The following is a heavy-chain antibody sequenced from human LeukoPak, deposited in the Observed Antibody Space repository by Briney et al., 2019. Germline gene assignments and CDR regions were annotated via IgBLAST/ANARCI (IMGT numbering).Heavy chain of an antibody. J-gene: IGHJ5*02. D-gene: IGHD2-21*01. Sequence: AGGSLRLSCAASGFTFSSYAMSWVRQAPGKGLEWVSAISGSGGSTYYADSVKGRFTISRDNSKNTLYLQMNSLRAEDTAVYYCAKDPGRWLWSLNWFDPWGQGTLVTVSS. CDR1: GFTFSSYA. V-gene: IGHV3-23*01. CDR3: AKDPGRWLWSLNWFDP. CDR2: ISGSGGST.